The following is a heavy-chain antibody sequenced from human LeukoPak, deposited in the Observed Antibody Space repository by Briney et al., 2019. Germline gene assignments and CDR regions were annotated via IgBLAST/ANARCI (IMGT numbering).Heavy chain of an antibody. Sequence: ASVKVSCTASGYTFTNYVMHWVRQAPGQRLEWMGWSNGGDGNTKYSQKFQGRVTITRDTSASTAYMVLSSLRSEDTAVYYCARDPLFCSGGSCIPYYYGLDVWGKGTTVTVSS. D-gene: IGHD2-15*01. J-gene: IGHJ6*04. CDR2: SNGGDGNT. CDR3: ARDPLFCSGGSCIPYYYGLDV. V-gene: IGHV1-3*01. CDR1: GYTFTNYV.